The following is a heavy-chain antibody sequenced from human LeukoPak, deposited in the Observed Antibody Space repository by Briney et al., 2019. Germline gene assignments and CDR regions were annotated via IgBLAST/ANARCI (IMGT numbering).Heavy chain of an antibody. D-gene: IGHD2-15*01. V-gene: IGHV3-30*02. J-gene: IGHJ1*01. CDR3: AKGVVPGTTYFQH. CDR1: GFTFSTYG. Sequence: GGSLRLSCAASGFTFSTYGMHWVRQAPGKGLEWVAFIRNDGNNRDYLDSVKGRFTISRDNAKNTLYLQMSSLRAEDTAVYYCAKGVVPGTTYFQHWGQGTLVTVSS. CDR2: IRNDGNNR.